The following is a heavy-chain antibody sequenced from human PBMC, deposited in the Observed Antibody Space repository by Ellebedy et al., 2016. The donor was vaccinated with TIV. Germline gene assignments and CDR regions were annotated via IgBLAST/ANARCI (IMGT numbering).Heavy chain of an antibody. CDR3: ARGGYDPVDY. J-gene: IGHJ4*02. D-gene: IGHD2-2*01. CDR2: IYPGDSDT. V-gene: IGHV5-51*01. Sequence: GGSLRLXXKGSGYSFTSYWIGWVRQMPGKGLEWMGIIYPGDSDTRYSPSFQGQVTISADKSISTAYLQWSSLKASDTAMYYCARGGYDPVDYWGQGTLVTVSS. CDR1: GYSFTSYW.